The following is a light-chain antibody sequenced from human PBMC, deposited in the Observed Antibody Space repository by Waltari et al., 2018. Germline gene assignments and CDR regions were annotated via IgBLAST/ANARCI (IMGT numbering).Light chain of an antibody. CDR3: QQYSSYPVT. J-gene: IGKJ3*01. CDR2: AAS. Sequence: AIRITQSPSSLSASTGDRVTITFRASQGISSSLAWYQQKPGKAPKVLIYAASTLQSGVPSRFSGSGSGTDFTLTISCLQSEDFATYYCQQYSSYPVTFGPGTKVDIK. CDR1: QGISSS. V-gene: IGKV1-8*01.